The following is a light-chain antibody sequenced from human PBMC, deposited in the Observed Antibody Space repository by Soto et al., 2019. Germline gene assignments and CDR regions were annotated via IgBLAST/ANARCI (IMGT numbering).Light chain of an antibody. CDR1: SSDVGGYNY. V-gene: IGLV2-14*01. CDR3: SSYTSSSTVI. J-gene: IGLJ2*01. Sequence: QSALTQPASVSGSPGQSITITCTGNSSDVGGYNYVSWYQHHPGKAPQLMINEVTNRPSGVSTRFSGSKSGNTASLTISGLQAEDEADYYCSSYTSSSTVIFGGGTKLTVL. CDR2: EVT.